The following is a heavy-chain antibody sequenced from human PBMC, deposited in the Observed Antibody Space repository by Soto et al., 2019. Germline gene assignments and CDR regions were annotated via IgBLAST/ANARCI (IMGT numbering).Heavy chain of an antibody. V-gene: IGHV3-23*01. D-gene: IGHD4-17*01. Sequence: EVQLLESGGGLVQPGGSLRLSCVASGFTFSGNAMSWVRQAPGQGLECVSGISPGGANTYYADSVKGRFTISRDDSKNTVYLQMNSLKVEDTAIYYCARRVCGDYGFGGGQGALVTVSS. CDR1: GFTFSGNA. CDR2: ISPGGANT. J-gene: IGHJ4*02. CDR3: ARRVCGDYGFG.